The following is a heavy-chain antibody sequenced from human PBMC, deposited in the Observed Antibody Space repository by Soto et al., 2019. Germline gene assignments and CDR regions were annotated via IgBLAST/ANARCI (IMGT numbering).Heavy chain of an antibody. Sequence: QVQLVQSGAEVKKPGSSVKVSCKASGGTFSSYTINWVRQAPGQGLEWMGRIIPILGIANYAQKFQGRVTITADKSTSTAHMELSSLRSEDTAVYYCARHYGDYNGGYWGQGTLVTVSS. J-gene: IGHJ4*02. CDR1: GGTFSSYT. V-gene: IGHV1-69*02. CDR3: ARHYGDYNGGY. D-gene: IGHD4-17*01. CDR2: IIPILGIA.